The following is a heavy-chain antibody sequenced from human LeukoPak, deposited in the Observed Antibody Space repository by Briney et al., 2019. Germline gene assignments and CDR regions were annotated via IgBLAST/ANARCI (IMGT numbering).Heavy chain of an antibody. CDR2: ISYDGSNK. J-gene: IGHJ5*02. CDR1: GXXXXXYA. Sequence: SGXXXXXYAMHWVRQAPGKGLEWVAVISYDGSNKYYADSVKGRFTISRDNSKNTLYLQMNSLRAEDTAVYYCARSRYCSSTSCYLPATWGQGTLVTVSS. V-gene: IGHV3-30-3*01. CDR3: ARSRYCSSTSCYLPAT. D-gene: IGHD2-2*01.